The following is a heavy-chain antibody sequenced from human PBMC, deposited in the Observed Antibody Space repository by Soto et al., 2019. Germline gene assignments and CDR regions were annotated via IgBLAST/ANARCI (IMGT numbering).Heavy chain of an antibody. V-gene: IGHV4-4*02. J-gene: IGHJ4*02. CDR3: TTWHAGELNN. CDR1: GGSISSSSW. Sequence: QVQLQESGPGLVKPSGTLSLTCAVSGGSISSSSWWTWVRQSPGKGLEWIGEIFESGATNYNPSLKSRLTMSVDKSKNQFSLNLSSLTAADTAVYFCTTWHAGELNNWGQGTLVTVSS. CDR2: IFESGAT. D-gene: IGHD1-7*01.